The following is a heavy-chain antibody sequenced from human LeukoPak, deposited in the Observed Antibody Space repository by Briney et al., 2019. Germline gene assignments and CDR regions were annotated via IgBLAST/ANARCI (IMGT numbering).Heavy chain of an antibody. V-gene: IGHV4-39*07. CDR1: GGSISSSSYY. CDR2: IYYSGST. D-gene: IGHD4-17*01. Sequence: SETLSLTCTVSGGSISSSSYYWGWIRQPPGKGLEWIGSIYYSGSTYYNPSLKSRVTISVDTSKNQFSLKLSSATAADTAVYYCARIGYGEFYYYMDVWGKGTTVTVSS. J-gene: IGHJ6*03. CDR3: ARIGYGEFYYYMDV.